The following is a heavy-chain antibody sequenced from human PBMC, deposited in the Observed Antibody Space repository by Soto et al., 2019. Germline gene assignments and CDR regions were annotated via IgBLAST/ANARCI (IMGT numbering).Heavy chain of an antibody. CDR1: GGPFGSSA. D-gene: IGHD3-16*01. J-gene: IGHJ3*01. CDR3: ARLRRDWGDAFDL. V-gene: IGHV1-69*01. Sequence: QVQLVQSGADVKKPGSSVKVSCKTSGGPFGSSAISWVRQAPAQELEWMGEIIPVFDKANYAQNFQGRLTITADEPTGTVFMQLSSLRSEDTAVYFCARLRRDWGDAFDLWGLGTFVTVSS. CDR2: IIPVFDKA.